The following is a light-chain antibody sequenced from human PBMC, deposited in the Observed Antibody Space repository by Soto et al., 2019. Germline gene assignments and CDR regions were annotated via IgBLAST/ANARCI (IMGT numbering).Light chain of an antibody. CDR2: GDT. CDR3: QSYDSSLRGVV. V-gene: IGLV1-40*01. Sequence: QSVLTQPPSVSGAPGQRVTISCTGSSSNIGGGYDVHWYQHLPGAVPKLLIYGDTNRPSGVPDRFSASKSGTSASLAITGLQDEDEADYYCQSYDSSLRGVVFGGGTKVTVL. CDR1: SSNIGGGYD. J-gene: IGLJ3*02.